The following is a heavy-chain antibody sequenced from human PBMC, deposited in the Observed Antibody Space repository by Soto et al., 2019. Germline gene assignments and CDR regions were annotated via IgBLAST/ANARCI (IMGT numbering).Heavy chain of an antibody. CDR2: IVVGSGNT. Sequence: SVKVSCKASGFTFTSSAVQWVRQARGQRLEWIGWIVVGSGNTNYAQKFQERVTITRDMSTSTAYMELSSLRSEDTAVYYCAADGNYDFWSGPSLFDYWGQGTLVTVSS. J-gene: IGHJ4*02. CDR3: AADGNYDFWSGPSLFDY. CDR1: GFTFTSSA. V-gene: IGHV1-58*01. D-gene: IGHD3-3*01.